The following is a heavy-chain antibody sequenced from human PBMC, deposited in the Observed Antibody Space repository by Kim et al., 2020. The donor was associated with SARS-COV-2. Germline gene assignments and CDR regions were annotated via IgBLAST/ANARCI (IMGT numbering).Heavy chain of an antibody. CDR1: GGSFSDYY. CDR3: ARGGFWSGHFDS. Sequence: SETLSLTCAVSGGSFSDYYWSWIRRPPGTGLEWIGEINHSKATNYNPSLKSRVAISMDTSKMQLSMRLTSVTAADAAVYYCARGGFWSGHFDSWGQGTLV. CDR2: INHSKAT. D-gene: IGHD3-3*01. J-gene: IGHJ4*02. V-gene: IGHV4-34*01.